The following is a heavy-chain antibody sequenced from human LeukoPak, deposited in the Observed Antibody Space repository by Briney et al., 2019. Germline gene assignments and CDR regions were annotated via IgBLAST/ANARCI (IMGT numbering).Heavy chain of an antibody. J-gene: IGHJ4*02. D-gene: IGHD3-22*01. CDR1: GNSISSDDW. CDR2: IYHRGST. V-gene: IGHV4-4*02. CDR3: ARRQYYDSTGYFVY. Sequence: SETLSLTCTVPGNSISSDDWWTWVRQPPGRGREWIGEIYHRGSTNYNPSLKSRVTISIDKSRNQFSLMLSSVTAADTAVYYCARRQYYDSTGYFVYWGQGTLVTVSS.